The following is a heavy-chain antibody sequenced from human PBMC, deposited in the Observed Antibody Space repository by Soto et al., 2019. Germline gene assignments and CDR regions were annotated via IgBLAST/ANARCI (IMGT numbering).Heavy chain of an antibody. J-gene: IGHJ4*02. V-gene: IGHV4-34*01. D-gene: IGHD2-2*01. CDR2: INHSGST. Sequence: SETLSLTCAVYGGSFSGYYWSWIRQPPGKGLEWIGEINHSGSTNYNPSLKCRVTISVDTSKNQFSLKLSSVTAADTAVYYCARWRSRGLDYWGQGTLVTVSS. CDR3: ARWRSRGLDY. CDR1: GGSFSGYY.